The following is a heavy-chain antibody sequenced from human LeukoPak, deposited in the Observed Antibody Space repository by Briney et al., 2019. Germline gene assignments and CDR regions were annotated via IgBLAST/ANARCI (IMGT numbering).Heavy chain of an antibody. D-gene: IGHD6-19*01. CDR2: IYYSGST. CDR3: ARQVVAVAGTGYFDY. Sequence: SETLSLACTVSGGSIRSSSYYWGWIGQPPGKGLEWIGSIYYSGSTYYNASLKSRGTISVDTSKNQFSLKLNSVTAADTAVYFCARQVVAVAGTGYFDYWGQGTLVTVSS. CDR1: GGSIRSSSYY. V-gene: IGHV4-39*01. J-gene: IGHJ4*02.